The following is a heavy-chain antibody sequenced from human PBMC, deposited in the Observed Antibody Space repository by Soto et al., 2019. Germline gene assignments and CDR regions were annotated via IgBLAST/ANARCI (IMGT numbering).Heavy chain of an antibody. V-gene: IGHV3-23*01. Sequence: GGSMRLSCAASGFTFSSYAMSWVRQAPGKGLEWVSAISGSGGSTYYADSVKGRFTISRDNSKNTLYLQMNSLRAEDTAVYYCAKATYYYDSSGYYPFDYWGQGTLVTVSS. J-gene: IGHJ4*02. CDR1: GFTFSSYA. CDR2: ISGSGGST. D-gene: IGHD3-22*01. CDR3: AKATYYYDSSGYYPFDY.